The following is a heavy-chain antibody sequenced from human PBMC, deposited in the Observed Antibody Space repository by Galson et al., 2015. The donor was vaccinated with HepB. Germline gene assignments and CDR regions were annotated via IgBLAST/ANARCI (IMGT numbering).Heavy chain of an antibody. J-gene: IGHJ2*01. CDR1: GAAVSDHS. Sequence: SETLSLTCTVSGAAVSDHSWSWIRQPPGKGLEWLGDVRNTGDTKYDPSLRSRLSTSVDMSRRQFSLTLRAVTAADTALYFFPRLYLYDFSDYYRLWYFDPWGRGTLVTVSS. CDR3: PRLYLYDFSDYYRLWYFDP. CDR2: VRNTGDT. D-gene: IGHD3-22*01. V-gene: IGHV4-59*02.